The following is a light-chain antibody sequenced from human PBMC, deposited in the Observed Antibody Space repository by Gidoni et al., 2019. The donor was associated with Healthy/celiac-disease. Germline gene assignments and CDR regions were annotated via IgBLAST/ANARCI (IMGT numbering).Light chain of an antibody. CDR2: WAS. Sequence: DIVMTQSPASLAVSLGERATINCKSSQSVLYSSNNKNYLAWYQQKPGQPPKLLIYWASTRESGVPDRFSGSGSGTDFPLTISSLQAEDVAVYYCQQYYSPPWTFGQGTKVEIK. J-gene: IGKJ1*01. V-gene: IGKV4-1*01. CDR3: QQYYSPPWT. CDR1: QSVLYSSNNKNY.